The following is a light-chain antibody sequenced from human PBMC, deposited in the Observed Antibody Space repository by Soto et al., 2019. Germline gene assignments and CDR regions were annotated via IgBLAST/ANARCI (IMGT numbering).Light chain of an antibody. CDR1: SSDIGGYNY. J-gene: IGLJ2*01. Sequence: QSALTQPASVSGSPGQSITISCTGTSSDIGGYNYVSWFQQHPGKAPKLIIYDVNNRPSGVSNRFSGSKSGTTASLAISGLQPEDEAEFFCSSYAGTNTLVLFGGGPQLTVL. CDR2: DVN. CDR3: SSYAGTNTLVL. V-gene: IGLV2-14*01.